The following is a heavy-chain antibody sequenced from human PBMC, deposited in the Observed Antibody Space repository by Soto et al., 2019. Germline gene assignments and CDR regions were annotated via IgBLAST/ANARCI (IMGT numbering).Heavy chain of an antibody. J-gene: IGHJ1*01. Sequence: QITLKESGPTLVRPTQTLTLPCTFSGFSLRTTGVGVVWIRQPPGKDLECLALIYWDDDKRYSPSLTNRLTITKDTSKNQVVLTMTNMDPVDTGTYYCAFRHILDWGHFQSLGQGTLVTASS. CDR2: IYWDDDK. D-gene: IGHD3-3*01. CDR3: AFRHILDWGHFQS. V-gene: IGHV2-5*02. CDR1: GFSLRTTGVG.